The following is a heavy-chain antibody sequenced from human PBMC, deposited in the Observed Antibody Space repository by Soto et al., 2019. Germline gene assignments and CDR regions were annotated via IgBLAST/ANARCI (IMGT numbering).Heavy chain of an antibody. V-gene: IGHV2-5*02. CDR1: GLSLSTSGVG. D-gene: IGHD6-13*01. CDR2: IYWDDDK. CDR3: AQLWQHLDRAEYFQH. Sequence: QITLKESGPTLVKPTQTLTLTCTFSGLSLSTSGVGVGWFRQPPGKALEWLGLIYWDDDKRYSPSLNSKLTLTNQPSKNQVVLTMTIMDPVDTATYYCAQLWQHLDRAEYFQHWGQGTLVTVSS. J-gene: IGHJ1*01.